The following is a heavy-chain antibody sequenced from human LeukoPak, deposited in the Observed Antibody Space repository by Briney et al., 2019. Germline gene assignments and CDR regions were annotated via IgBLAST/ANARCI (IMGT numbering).Heavy chain of an antibody. V-gene: IGHV4-59*12. J-gene: IGHJ4*02. Sequence: SETLSLTCTVSGGSINSYYWSWIRQVPGKGLEWIGYTYYDGITNYNPSLKSRVTISIDTSKSQFSLKLSSVTAADTAMYYCARDTPSYYYGSGSFVIDYWGQGTLVTVSS. CDR1: GGSINSYY. D-gene: IGHD3-10*01. CDR2: TYYDGIT. CDR3: ARDTPSYYYGSGSFVIDY.